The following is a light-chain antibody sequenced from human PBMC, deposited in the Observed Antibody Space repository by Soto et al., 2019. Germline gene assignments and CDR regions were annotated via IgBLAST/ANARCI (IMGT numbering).Light chain of an antibody. CDR1: SSNIASNT. CDR3: AAWEDSLNGPL. Sequence: QSVLTQPPSASGTPGQRVTISCSGTSSNIASNTVNWYQQLPGTAPKLLIYNNNHRPSGVLDRFAGSKSGTSASLAISGLRSEDEADYYCAAWEDSLNGPLFGGGTKLTV. CDR2: NNN. J-gene: IGLJ2*01. V-gene: IGLV1-44*01.